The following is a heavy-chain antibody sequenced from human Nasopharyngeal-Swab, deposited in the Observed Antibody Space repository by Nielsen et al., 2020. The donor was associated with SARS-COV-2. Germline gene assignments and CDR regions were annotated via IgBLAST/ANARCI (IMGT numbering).Heavy chain of an antibody. CDR2: IYPGDSDT. CDR1: GYSFTSYW. J-gene: IGHJ5*02. CDR3: ARHLRRGGDSGGDWFDP. Sequence: GASLKISCKGSGYSFTSYWIGWVRQMPGKGLEWMGIIYPGDSDTRYSPPFQGQVTISADKSISTAYLQWSSLKASDTAMYYCARHLRRGGDSGGDWFDPWGQGTLVTVSS. D-gene: IGHD2-21*01. V-gene: IGHV5-51*01.